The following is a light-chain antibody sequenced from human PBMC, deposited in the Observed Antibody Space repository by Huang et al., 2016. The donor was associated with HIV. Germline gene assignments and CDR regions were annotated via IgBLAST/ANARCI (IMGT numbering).Light chain of an antibody. V-gene: IGKV3-11*01. J-gene: IGKJ2*01. CDR1: QSVSTY. CDR3: QQRSNWPPMYT. Sequence: EIVLTQSPATLSLSPGERATLSCRASQSVSTYLAWYQQKPGQAPRLLIDDASNRATGIPARFSGSGSGTDFTLTISNLEPEDFAVYYCQQRSNWPPMYTFGQGTKLEIK. CDR2: DAS.